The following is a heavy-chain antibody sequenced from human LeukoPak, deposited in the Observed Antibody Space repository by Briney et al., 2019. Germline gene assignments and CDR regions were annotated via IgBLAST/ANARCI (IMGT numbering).Heavy chain of an antibody. CDR3: AKADYDILTGYLFDY. D-gene: IGHD3-9*01. Sequence: GGSLRLSCAASGFTFSDYYMSWIRQAPGKGLEWVSYISSSGSTIYYADSVKGRFTISRDDSKNTLYLQMNSLRAEDTAVYYCAKADYDILTGYLFDYWGQGTQVTVSS. CDR1: GFTFSDYY. J-gene: IGHJ4*02. CDR2: ISSSGSTI. V-gene: IGHV3-11*01.